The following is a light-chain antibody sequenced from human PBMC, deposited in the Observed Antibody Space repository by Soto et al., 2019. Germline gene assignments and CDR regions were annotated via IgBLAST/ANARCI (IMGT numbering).Light chain of an antibody. CDR3: QQYDNLPFT. Sequence: DIQMTQSPSSLSASVGDRVTITCQASQDISNYLNWYQQKPGKAPKLLIYDASNLETGVPSRFSGSGSGTDFTCTISSRQPEDIATYYCQQYDNLPFTFGPGTKVDIK. V-gene: IGKV1-33*01. J-gene: IGKJ3*01. CDR1: QDISNY. CDR2: DAS.